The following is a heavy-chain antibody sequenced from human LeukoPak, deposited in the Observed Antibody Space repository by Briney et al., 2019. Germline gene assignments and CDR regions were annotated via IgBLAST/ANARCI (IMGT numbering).Heavy chain of an antibody. J-gene: IGHJ4*02. CDR2: ISYDGSNK. D-gene: IGHD1-26*01. CDR1: GFTFNTYA. CDR3: ARGPRRWELLTYFDY. V-gene: IGHV3-30-3*01. Sequence: GGSLRLSCAASGFTFNTYAMHWVRQAPGKGLEWVAVISYDGSNKYYADSVKGRFTISRDNSKNTLYLQMNSLRAEDTAVYYCARGPRRWELLTYFDYWGQGTLVTVSS.